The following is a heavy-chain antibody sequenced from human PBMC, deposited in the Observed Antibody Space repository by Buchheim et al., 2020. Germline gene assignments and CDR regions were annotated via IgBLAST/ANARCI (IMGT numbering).Heavy chain of an antibody. D-gene: IGHD5-24*01. CDR2: IWYDGSNK. Sequence: QVQLVESGGGVVQPRRSLRVSCAASGFSFSNYGMHWVRQAPGKGLEWVAIIWYDGSNKYYADSVKGRFTISRDNSKNTLYLQMNSLRVEDTAVYYCAREGDGSSTGDHYYGMDVWGQGTT. V-gene: IGHV3-33*01. CDR3: AREGDGSSTGDHYYGMDV. J-gene: IGHJ6*02. CDR1: GFSFSNYG.